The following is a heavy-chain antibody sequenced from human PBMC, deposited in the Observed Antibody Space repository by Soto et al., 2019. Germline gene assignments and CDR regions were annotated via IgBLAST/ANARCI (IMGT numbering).Heavy chain of an antibody. CDR1: GFTFSSYA. CDR3: ARGTMIGFDP. V-gene: IGHV3-30-3*01. J-gene: IGHJ5*02. D-gene: IGHD3-22*01. CDR2: ISYDGSNK. Sequence: QVQLVESGGGVVQPGRSLRLSCAASGFTFSSYAMHWVRQALGKGLEWVAVISYDGSNKYYADSVKGRFTISRDNSKNTLYLQMNSLRAEDTAVYYCARGTMIGFDPWGQGTLVTVSS.